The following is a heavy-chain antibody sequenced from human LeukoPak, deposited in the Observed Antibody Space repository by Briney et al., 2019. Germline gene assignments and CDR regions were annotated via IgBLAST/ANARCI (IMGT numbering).Heavy chain of an antibody. Sequence: SETLSLTCAVYGGSFGGYYWSWIRQPPGKGLEWIGEINHSGSTNYNPSLRSRVTISVDTSKNQFSLKLSAVTAADTAVYFCASVRRGFGESSKYYSYYYMDVWGNGTTVTISS. CDR1: GGSFGGYY. V-gene: IGHV4-34*01. J-gene: IGHJ6*03. D-gene: IGHD3-10*01. CDR3: ASVRRGFGESSKYYSYYYMDV. CDR2: INHSGST.